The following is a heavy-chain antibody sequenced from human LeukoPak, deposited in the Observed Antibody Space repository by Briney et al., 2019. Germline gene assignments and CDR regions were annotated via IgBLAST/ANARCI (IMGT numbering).Heavy chain of an antibody. V-gene: IGHV3-23*01. CDR1: GFSFSNYA. CDR3: ARELSRRGYSYGFDY. Sequence: PGGSLRLSCAASGFSFSNYAMNWVRQPPGKGLEWVSSLGDNDGRTFYAGSVKGRFTISRENAKNSLYLQMNSLRVGDTAVYYCARELSRRGYSYGFDYWGQGILVTVSS. CDR2: LGDNDGRT. J-gene: IGHJ4*02. D-gene: IGHD5-18*01.